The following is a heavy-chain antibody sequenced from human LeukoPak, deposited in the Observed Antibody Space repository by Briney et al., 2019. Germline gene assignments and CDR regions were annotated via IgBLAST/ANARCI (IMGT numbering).Heavy chain of an antibody. D-gene: IGHD6-25*01. CDR2: INSDGGST. CDR1: GFTFSSYW. CDR3: ARRSAAKDAFDI. Sequence: GGSLRLSCAASGFTFSSYWMHWVRQAPGKGLVWDSRINSDGGSTSYTDSVKGRFTISRDNAKNTLYLQMNSLRAEDTAVYYCARRSAAKDAFDIWGQGTKVTVSS. J-gene: IGHJ3*02. V-gene: IGHV3-74*01.